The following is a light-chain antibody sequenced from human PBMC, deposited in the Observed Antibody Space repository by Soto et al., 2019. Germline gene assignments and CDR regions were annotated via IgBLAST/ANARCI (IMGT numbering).Light chain of an antibody. V-gene: IGLV4-69*01. CDR3: QTWATVPDWV. J-gene: IGLJ3*02. Sequence: QLVLTQSPSASASLGASVKLTCTLSSGHSTYAIAWHQQQPEKGPRYLMKLDSDGSHSKGDGIPDRFSGSSSGAERYLTISSLQSEDEADDYCQTWATVPDWVFGGGTKVTVL. CDR2: LDSDGSH. CDR1: SGHSTYA.